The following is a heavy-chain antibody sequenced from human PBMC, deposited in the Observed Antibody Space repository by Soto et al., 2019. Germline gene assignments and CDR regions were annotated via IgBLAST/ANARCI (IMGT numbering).Heavy chain of an antibody. V-gene: IGHV3-21*01. CDR1: GFTFSSYS. Sequence: GGSLRLSCAASGFTFSSYSMNWVRQAPGKGLEWVSSISSSSSYIYYADSVKGRFTISRDNAKNSLYLQMNSLRAEDTAVYYCARDENYGGNPNFDYWGQGTLVTVSS. CDR2: ISSSSSYI. CDR3: ARDENYGGNPNFDY. D-gene: IGHD4-17*01. J-gene: IGHJ4*02.